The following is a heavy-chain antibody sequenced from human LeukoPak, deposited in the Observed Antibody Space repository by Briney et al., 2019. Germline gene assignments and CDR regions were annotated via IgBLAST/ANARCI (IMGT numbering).Heavy chain of an antibody. V-gene: IGHV3-66*01. CDR3: ARDYYYYYMDV. CDR1: GFTVSSNY. J-gene: IGHJ6*03. CDR2: IYTGGST. Sequence: GGSLRLSCAASGFTVSSNYMSWVRQAPGKGLEWVSIIYTGGSTYYADSVKGRFTISRDNAKNTVYLQMNSLRAEDTAVYYCARDYYYYYMDVWGKGTTVTISS.